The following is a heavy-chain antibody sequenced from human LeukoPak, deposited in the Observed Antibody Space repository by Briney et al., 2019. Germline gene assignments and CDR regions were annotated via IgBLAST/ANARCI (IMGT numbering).Heavy chain of an antibody. V-gene: IGHV3-11*01. CDR3: ARSITTVQGDRDAFDI. CDR2: ISSSGSTI. J-gene: IGHJ3*02. D-gene: IGHD1-1*01. CDR1: GFTFSSYW. Sequence: GGSLRLSCAASGFTFSSYWMSWIRQAPGKGLEWVSYISSSGSTIYYADSVKGRFTISRDSAKNSLYLQMNSLRAEDTAVYYCARSITTVQGDRDAFDIWGQGTMVTVSS.